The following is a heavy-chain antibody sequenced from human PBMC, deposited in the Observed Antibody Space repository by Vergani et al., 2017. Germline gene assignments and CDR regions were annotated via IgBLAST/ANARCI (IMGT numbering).Heavy chain of an antibody. V-gene: IGHV5-51*03. CDR1: ESSFISNE. D-gene: IGHD3-10*01. CDR2: INPIDSKI. CDR3: ASGGHGSENGGALQL. Sequence: VQLVQSGAEVKKPGESLKISCKYSESSFISNEIAWVRQMSGKGLQWMGNINPIDSKIAYSPSFQGQAIMSLDKSITTAYLQWRSLKASDTAIYFCASGGHGSENGGALQLWGQGTNITVSS. J-gene: IGHJ3*01.